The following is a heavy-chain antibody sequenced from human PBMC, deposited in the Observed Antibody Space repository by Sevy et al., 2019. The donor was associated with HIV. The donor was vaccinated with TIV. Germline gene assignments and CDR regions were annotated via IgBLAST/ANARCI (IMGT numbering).Heavy chain of an antibody. V-gene: IGHV3-7*01. CDR2: IKQDGSEI. J-gene: IGHJ6*02. Sequence: GGSLRLSCAASGFAFSNYWMNWVRQAPGKGLEWVANIKQDGSEIYYVDSVRGRFSISRGNAKNSVFLQMNSLRVEDTAVYYCARDGRITVYNYYGMDVWGQGTTVTVSS. CDR3: ARDGRITVYNYYGMDV. D-gene: IGHD1-20*01. CDR1: GFAFSNYW.